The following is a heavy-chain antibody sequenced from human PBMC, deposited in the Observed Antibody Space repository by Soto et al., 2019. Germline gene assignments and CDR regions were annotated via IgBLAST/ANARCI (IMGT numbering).Heavy chain of an antibody. CDR3: ARGVRWFDP. Sequence: SETLSLTCAVYGGSFSGYYWSWIRQPPGKGLEWIGEINHSGSTNYNPSLKSRVTISVDTSKNQFSLKLSSVTAADTAVYYCARGVRWFDPWGQGTLVTVSS. CDR1: GGSFSGYY. D-gene: IGHD2-2*01. J-gene: IGHJ5*02. V-gene: IGHV4-34*01. CDR2: INHSGST.